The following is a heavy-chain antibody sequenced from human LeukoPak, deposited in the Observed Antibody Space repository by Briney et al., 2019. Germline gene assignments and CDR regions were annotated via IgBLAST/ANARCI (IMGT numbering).Heavy chain of an antibody. D-gene: IGHD2-21*02. V-gene: IGHV3-33*06. Sequence: GRCLSLSCAPSLLTLGSFGSHGVRQAPSKGLEGVAVTWYDGGNHYYADSVKGRFTVYTDNSENTLYLQFNSLRAEDTYVYYCAKDMCGGDCPYDNWGQGTLVTVSS. CDR1: LLTLGSFG. CDR2: TWYDGGNH. CDR3: AKDMCGGDCPYDN. J-gene: IGHJ4*02.